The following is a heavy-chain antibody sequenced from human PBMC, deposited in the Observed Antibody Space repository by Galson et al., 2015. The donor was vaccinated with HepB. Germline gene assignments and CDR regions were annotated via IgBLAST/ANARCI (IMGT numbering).Heavy chain of an antibody. CDR2: ISSSSSYI. D-gene: IGHD3-3*01. CDR3: ARDGAYYDFWSGYYGMDV. J-gene: IGHJ6*02. CDR1: GFTFSSYS. Sequence: SLRLSCAASGFTFSSYSMNWVRQAPGKGLEWVSSISSSSSYIYYADSVKGRFTISRDNAKNSLYLQMNSLRAEDTAVYYCARDGAYYDFWSGYYGMDVWGQGTTVTVSS. V-gene: IGHV3-21*01.